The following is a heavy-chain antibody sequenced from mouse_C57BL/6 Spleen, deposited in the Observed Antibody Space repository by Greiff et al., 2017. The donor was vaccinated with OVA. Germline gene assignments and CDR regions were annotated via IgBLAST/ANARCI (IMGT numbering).Heavy chain of an antibody. V-gene: IGHV14-2*01. CDR3: AQTGTSAY. J-gene: IGHJ3*01. D-gene: IGHD4-1*01. Sequence: VQLQQSGAELVKPGASVKLSCTASGFNIKDYNMHWVKQRTEQGLEWIGRIDPEDGGTKYAPKFQGKATITADTSSNTAYLQVSSLTSGDTDVYYCAQTGTSAYWGQGTLVTVSA. CDR2: IDPEDGGT. CDR1: GFNIKDYN.